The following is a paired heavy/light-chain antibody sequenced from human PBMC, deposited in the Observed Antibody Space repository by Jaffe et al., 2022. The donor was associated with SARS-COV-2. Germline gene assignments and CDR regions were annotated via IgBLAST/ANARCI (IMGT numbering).Light chain of an antibody. V-gene: IGKV3-20*01. CDR1: QSVDSRY. CDR2: GAS. J-gene: IGKJ1*01. Sequence: EIVLTQSPGTLSLSPGERATLSCRASQSVDSRYFAWYQQKPGQAPSLLIKGASSRATGIPDRFSGSGSGTDFTLTISGLEPEDFAVYYCQQNGISPKTFGQGTKVEIK. CDR3: QQNGISPKT.
Heavy chain of an antibody. CDR2: IKEDGSEK. D-gene: IGHD2-8*02. CDR1: GFTFSSNW. Sequence: EVQLVESGGGLVQPGGSLRLSCAASGFTFSSNWMAWVRQAPGKGLEWVANIKEDGSEKYYADSVRGRFTISRDNAKNSLYLQMNSLRAEDTAVYYCARDYWVLDYWGQGTLVTVSS. J-gene: IGHJ4*02. V-gene: IGHV3-7*01. CDR3: ARDYWVLDY.